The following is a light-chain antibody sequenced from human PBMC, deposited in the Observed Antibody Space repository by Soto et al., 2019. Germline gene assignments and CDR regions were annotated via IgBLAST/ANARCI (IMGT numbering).Light chain of an antibody. J-gene: IGKJ2*01. CDR3: XQRSNWPPT. V-gene: IGKV3-11*01. Sequence: EIVLTQSPATLSLSPGERATLPCRASQSVRSYLAWYQQKPGQAPRLLIYDASNRATGIPARFSGSGSGTXXXXXXXXXXXXDFXVXXXXQRSNWPPTFGQGTKLEIK. CDR2: DAS. CDR1: QSVRSY.